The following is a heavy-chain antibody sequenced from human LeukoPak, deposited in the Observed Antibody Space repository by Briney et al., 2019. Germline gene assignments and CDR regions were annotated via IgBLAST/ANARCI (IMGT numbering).Heavy chain of an antibody. J-gene: IGHJ4*02. D-gene: IGHD6-13*01. Sequence: GASVKVSCKASGYTFTSYDINWVGQATGQGREWVGWMNPNSGNTGYAQKFQGRVTITRNTAISTAYMELSSLRSEDTVVYYCARDLRTDSRNWAAFDYWGQGTLVTVSS. CDR3: ARDLRTDSRNWAAFDY. CDR2: MNPNSGNT. CDR1: GYTFTSYD. V-gene: IGHV1-8*03.